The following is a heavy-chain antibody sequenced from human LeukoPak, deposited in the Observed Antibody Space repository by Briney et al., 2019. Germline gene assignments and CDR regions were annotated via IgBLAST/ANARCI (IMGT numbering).Heavy chain of an antibody. V-gene: IGHV3-23*01. CDR1: GFTFSSYA. CDR3: AKEEYQLLWEYYFDY. D-gene: IGHD2-2*01. CDR2: ISGSGGST. J-gene: IGHJ4*02. Sequence: GGSLRLSCAASGFTFSSYAMSWVRQAPGTGLEWVSAISGSGGSTYYADSVKGRFTISRDNSKNTLYLQMNSLRAEDTAVYYCAKEEYQLLWEYYFDYWGQGTLVTVSS.